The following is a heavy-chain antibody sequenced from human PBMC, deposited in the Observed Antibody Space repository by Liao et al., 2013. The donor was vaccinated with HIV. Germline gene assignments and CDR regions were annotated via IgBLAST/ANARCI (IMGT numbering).Heavy chain of an antibody. CDR2: INHSGST. D-gene: IGHD6-13*01. V-gene: IGHV4-34*01. CDR1: GGSFSGYY. CDR3: ARWGSSWLLFDY. Sequence: QVQLQQWGAGLLKPSETLSLTCAVYGGSFSGYYWSWIRQPPGKGLEWIGEINHSGSTNYNPSLKSRVTISVDTSKNQFSLKLSSVTAADTAVYYCARWGSSWLLFDYWAREPWSPSPQ. J-gene: IGHJ4*02.